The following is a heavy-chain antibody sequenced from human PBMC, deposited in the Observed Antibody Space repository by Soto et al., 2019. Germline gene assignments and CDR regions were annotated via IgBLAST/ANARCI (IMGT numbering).Heavy chain of an antibody. CDR3: AKEPRHNIVVVPAANGY. CDR1: GFTFSSYG. D-gene: IGHD2-2*01. V-gene: IGHV3-30*18. J-gene: IGHJ4*02. Sequence: QVQLVESGGGVVQPGRSLRLSCAASGFTFSSYGMHWVRQAPGKGLEWVAVISYDGSNKYYADSVKGRFTISRDNSKNPLYLQMNSLRAEDTAVYYCAKEPRHNIVVVPAANGYWGQGTLVTVSS. CDR2: ISYDGSNK.